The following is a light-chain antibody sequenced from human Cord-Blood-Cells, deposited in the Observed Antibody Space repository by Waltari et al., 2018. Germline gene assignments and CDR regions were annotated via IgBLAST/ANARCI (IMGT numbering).Light chain of an antibody. V-gene: IGKV3-20*01. Sequence: EIVLTQSPVTLSLSPGERATLSCRASQSVSSSYLAWYQQKPGQAPRLLIYGASSRATGIPDRFSGSGYGTDFTLTISRLEPEDFEVYYCQQYGSSLWTFGQGTKVEIK. CDR2: GAS. J-gene: IGKJ1*01. CDR3: QQYGSSLWT. CDR1: QSVSSSY.